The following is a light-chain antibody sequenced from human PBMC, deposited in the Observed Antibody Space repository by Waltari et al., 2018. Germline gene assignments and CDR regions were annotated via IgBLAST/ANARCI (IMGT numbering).Light chain of an antibody. V-gene: IGKV4-1*01. Sequence: VMTQSPESLAVSLGERATLHCTYNQSVLFKSNNKKYLSWYQQKPGQPPRVLIYWASARESGVPDRFSGSGSGTDFTLTISSLQAEDVAVYYCQQYSSTPLTFGGGTKVEI. CDR1: QSVLFKSNNKKY. J-gene: IGKJ4*01. CDR2: WAS. CDR3: QQYSSTPLT.